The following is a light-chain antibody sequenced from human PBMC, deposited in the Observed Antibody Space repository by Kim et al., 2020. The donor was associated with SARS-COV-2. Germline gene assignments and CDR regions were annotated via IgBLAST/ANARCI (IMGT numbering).Light chain of an antibody. J-gene: IGLJ3*02. CDR1: SSNIGNNA. CDR2: YDD. CDR3: AAWDDSLNGWV. V-gene: IGLV1-36*01. Sequence: QPVLTQPPSVSEAPRQRVTISCSGSSSNIGNNAVNWYQQPPGKAPKLLIYYDDLLPSGVSDRFSGSKSGTSASLAISGLQSEDEADYYCAAWDDSLNGWVFGGGTKLTVL.